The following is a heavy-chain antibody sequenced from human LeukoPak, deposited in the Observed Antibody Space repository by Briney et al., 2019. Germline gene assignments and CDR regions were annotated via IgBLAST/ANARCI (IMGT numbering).Heavy chain of an antibody. D-gene: IGHD3-10*01. CDR2: ISNYNGNT. Sequence: ASVKVSCKASGYTFTSYGITWVRQAPGQGLEWMGRISNYNGNTNYAQKFQGRVTMTTDTSTTTAYMELRRPRSDDTAVYYCARMRPGSGSYYPTNWLDPWGQGPRSPSPQ. J-gene: IGHJ5*02. CDR1: GYTFTSYG. V-gene: IGHV1-18*01. CDR3: ARMRPGSGSYYPTNWLDP.